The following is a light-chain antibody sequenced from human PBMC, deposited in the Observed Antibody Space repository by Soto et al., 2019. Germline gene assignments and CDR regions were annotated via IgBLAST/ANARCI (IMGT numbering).Light chain of an antibody. Sequence: QSALTQPASVSGSPGQSITISCTGSSSDVGHYNLVSWYQHHPGKAPKLIIYEVTKRPSGVSNRFTGSKSGNTASLTVSGLQAEDEADYYCCSYAGSSWVFGGGTKLTGL. V-gene: IGLV2-23*02. CDR1: SSDVGHYNL. J-gene: IGLJ3*02. CDR2: EVT. CDR3: CSYAGSSWV.